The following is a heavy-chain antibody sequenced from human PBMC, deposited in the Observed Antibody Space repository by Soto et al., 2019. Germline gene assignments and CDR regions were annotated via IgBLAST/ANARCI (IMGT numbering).Heavy chain of an antibody. CDR2: IYYNGNT. J-gene: IGHJ4*02. Sequence: SETLSLTCTVSGGSISSGGYYWSWIRQHPGKGLEWIGYIYYNGNTYYNPSLKSRVTISVDTSKNQFSLKLSSVTAADTAVYYCARDRGRTAALDYWGQGNLVTVSS. CDR1: GGSISSGGYY. V-gene: IGHV4-31*03. D-gene: IGHD6-13*01. CDR3: ARDRGRTAALDY.